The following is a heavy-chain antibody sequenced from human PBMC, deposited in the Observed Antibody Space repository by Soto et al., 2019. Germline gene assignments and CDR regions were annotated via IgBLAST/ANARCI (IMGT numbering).Heavy chain of an antibody. CDR2: IDPSDSYT. CDR1: GYSFTSYW. CDR3: ARHIPLIVVVPAAPGWFDP. V-gene: IGHV5-10-1*01. J-gene: IGHJ5*02. D-gene: IGHD2-2*01. Sequence: PGECLKISCKGSGYSFTSYWISWVRQMPGKGLEWMGRIDPSDSYTNYSPSFQGHVTISADKSISTAYLQWSSLKASDTAMYYCARHIPLIVVVPAAPGWFDPWGQGTLVTVSS.